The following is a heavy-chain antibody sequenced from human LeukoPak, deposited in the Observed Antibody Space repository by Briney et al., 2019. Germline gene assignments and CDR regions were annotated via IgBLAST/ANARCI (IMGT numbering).Heavy chain of an antibody. J-gene: IGHJ4*02. CDR1: GFTFSSYG. D-gene: IGHD3-22*01. CDR2: ISYDGSNK. V-gene: IGHV3-30*18. Sequence: PGGSLRLSCAASGFTFSSYGMNWVRQAPGKGLEWVAVISYDGSNKYYADSVKGRFTISRDNSKNTLYLQMNSLRAEDTAVYYCAKDPITMIVVVTPYYFDYWGQGTLVTVSS. CDR3: AKDPITMIVVVTPYYFDY.